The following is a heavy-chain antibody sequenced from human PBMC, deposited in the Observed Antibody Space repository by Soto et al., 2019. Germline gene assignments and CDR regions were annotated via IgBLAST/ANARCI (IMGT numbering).Heavy chain of an antibody. Sequence: EVQVVESGGGLIQPGGSLRLSCAASGVIVSSNYMSWVRQAPGKGLEWVSVSYSGGSTYYADSVKGRFTISRDNAKNSLHLKMNSLRAADTAVYYCGRAGGFLELLYSYYYYGMDVWGQGTTVTVSS. CDR1: GVIVSSNY. J-gene: IGHJ6*02. CDR3: GRAGGFLELLYSYYYYGMDV. D-gene: IGHD3-3*01. V-gene: IGHV3-53*01. CDR2: SYSGGST.